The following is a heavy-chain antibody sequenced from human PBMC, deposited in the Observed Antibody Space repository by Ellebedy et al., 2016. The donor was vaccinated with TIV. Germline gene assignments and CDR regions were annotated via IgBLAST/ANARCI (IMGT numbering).Heavy chain of an antibody. CDR2: IYYSGST. V-gene: IGHV4-61*03. J-gene: IGHJ3*02. Sequence: SETLSPTXTVSGGSVSSRSYYWSWIRQPPGTGLEWIGYIYYSGSTKYNPSLKSRLTISADTSKKHFSLKLNSVTAADTAVYYCTYGVNSGAFDIWGHGTMVTVSS. CDR3: TYGVNSGAFDI. CDR1: GGSVSSRSYY. D-gene: IGHD4-23*01.